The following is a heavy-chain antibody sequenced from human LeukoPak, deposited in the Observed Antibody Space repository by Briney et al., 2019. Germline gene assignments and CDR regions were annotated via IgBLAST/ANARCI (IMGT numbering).Heavy chain of an antibody. CDR3: ARSPPPYNWNDVLNGYYYMDV. CDR1: GGSISSGGYS. D-gene: IGHD1-20*01. V-gene: IGHV4-61*08. Sequence: PSETLSLTCAVSGGSISSGGYSWSWIRQPPGKGLEWIGYIYYSGSTNYNPSLKSRVTISVDTSKNQFSLKLSSVTAADTAVYYCARSPPPYNWNDVLNGYYYMDVWGKGTTVTISS. CDR2: IYYSGST. J-gene: IGHJ6*03.